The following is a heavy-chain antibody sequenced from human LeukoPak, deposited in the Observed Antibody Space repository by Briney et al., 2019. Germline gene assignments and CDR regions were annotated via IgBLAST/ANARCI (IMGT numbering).Heavy chain of an antibody. J-gene: IGHJ4*02. V-gene: IGHV3-48*02. CDR1: GFPFSSFG. CDR2: IGSGSSAI. Sequence: GGSQRLLCTASGFPFSSFGMNWVRQAPGKGLEWVSYIGSGSSAIYYADSVKGRFTISRDNAKNSLFLQMNSLRDEDAAVYYCARASRSGYDYWGEEPLVTVSS. D-gene: IGHD3-22*01. CDR3: ARASRSGYDY.